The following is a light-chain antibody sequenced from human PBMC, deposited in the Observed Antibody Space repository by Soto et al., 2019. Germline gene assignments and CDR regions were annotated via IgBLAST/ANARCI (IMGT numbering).Light chain of an antibody. CDR3: QHYNNWPFT. CDR1: QSVSSN. V-gene: IGKV3-15*01. CDR2: SAS. Sequence: EIVMTQSPATLSVSPGERATLSCRASQSVSSNLAWYQQKPGQAPRLLIYSASTRATGIPARFSGSGSGTEFTLTMRSLQSEDFAVYYCQHYNNWPFTFGQGTKLEIK. J-gene: IGKJ2*01.